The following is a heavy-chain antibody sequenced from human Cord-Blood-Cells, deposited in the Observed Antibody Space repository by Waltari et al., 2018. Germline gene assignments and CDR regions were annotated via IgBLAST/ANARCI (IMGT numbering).Heavy chain of an antibody. D-gene: IGHD5-12*01. CDR3: ARDLVGGYDY. CDR2: IYQSGST. J-gene: IGHJ4*02. V-gene: IGHV4-30-2*01. Sequence: QLQLQESGSGLVKPSQTLSLTCAVSGGSISSGGYSWSWIRQPPGKGLGWIGDIYQSGSTYYNPSLKSRVTISVDRSKNQFSLKLSSVTAADTAVYYCARDLVGGYDYWGQGTLVTVSS. CDR1: GGSISSGGYS.